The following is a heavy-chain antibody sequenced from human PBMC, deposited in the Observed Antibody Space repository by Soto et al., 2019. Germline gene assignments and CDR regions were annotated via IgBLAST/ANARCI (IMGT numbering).Heavy chain of an antibody. Sequence: EVQLVEFGGGLVKRGGSLRLSCAASGFTFSSYSMVWVRQAPGKGLEWVSSISSSSSFIFYADSVKGRFTISRDNAKNSLYLQMNSLRSEDTAVYYCARDRSADRFVQYFQHWGPGTLVTVSS. D-gene: IGHD6-19*01. CDR3: ARDRSADRFVQYFQH. CDR2: ISSSSSFI. CDR1: GFTFSSYS. V-gene: IGHV3-21*01. J-gene: IGHJ1*01.